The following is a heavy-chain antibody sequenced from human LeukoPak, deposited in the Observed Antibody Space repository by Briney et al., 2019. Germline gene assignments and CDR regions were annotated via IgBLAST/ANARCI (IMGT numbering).Heavy chain of an antibody. D-gene: IGHD3-22*01. CDR3: ARIDRSHDAFDI. V-gene: IGHV4-59*08. CDR1: GGSISSYS. Sequence: SETLSLTCTVSGGSISSYSWSWIRQPPGKGLEWIGYIYYSGSTNYNPSLKSRVTISVDTSKNQFSLKLSSVTAADTAVYYCARIDRSHDAFDIWGQGTMVTVSS. J-gene: IGHJ3*02. CDR2: IYYSGST.